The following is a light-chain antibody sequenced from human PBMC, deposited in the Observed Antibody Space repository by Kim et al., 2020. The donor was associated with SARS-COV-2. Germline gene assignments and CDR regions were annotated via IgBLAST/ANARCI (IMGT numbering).Light chain of an antibody. J-gene: IGKJ1*01. CDR2: DAS. CDR3: KQYGNSPRT. V-gene: IGKV3-20*01. CDR1: QSVSSSY. Sequence: SPGERATLSCRASQSVSSSYLAWYQQKPGQAPRLLIYDASSRATGISDRFSGSGSGTDFTLTISRLEPEDFAVYYCKQYGNSPRTFGQGTKVDIK.